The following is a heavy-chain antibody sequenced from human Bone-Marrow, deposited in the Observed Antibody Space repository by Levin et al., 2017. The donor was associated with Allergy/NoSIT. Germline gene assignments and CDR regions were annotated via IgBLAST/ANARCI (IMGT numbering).Heavy chain of an antibody. CDR3: ARDGIASVAPYYLDS. CDR1: GFNFNTYA. D-gene: IGHD1-14*01. V-gene: IGHV3-30-3*01. Sequence: GGFLRLSCVASGFNFNTYAMHWVRQAPGKGLEWVSLISYDGGNKFYADSLRGRFTTSRDNSKNTLYLQMTSLRPEDTAVYYCARDGIASVAPYYLDSWGQGTQVTVSS. CDR2: ISYDGGNK. J-gene: IGHJ4*02.